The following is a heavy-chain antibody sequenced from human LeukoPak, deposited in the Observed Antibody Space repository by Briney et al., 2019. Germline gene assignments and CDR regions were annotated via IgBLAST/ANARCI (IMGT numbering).Heavy chain of an antibody. J-gene: IGHJ4*02. CDR3: ARGLGDYNTDWFPVSGY. CDR1: GYTFTTYD. D-gene: IGHD3-9*01. V-gene: IGHV1-8*01. Sequence: ASVKVSCKASGYTFTTYDMTWVRQATGQELEWMGLMNPGSGDTAYAQKFQDRVTMTRDTSISTAYMELSSLESEDTAIYYCARGLGDYNTDWFPVSGYWGQGTLVTVSS. CDR2: MNPGSGDT.